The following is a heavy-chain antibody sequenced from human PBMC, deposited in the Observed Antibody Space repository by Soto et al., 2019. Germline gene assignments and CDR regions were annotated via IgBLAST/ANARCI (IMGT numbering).Heavy chain of an antibody. CDR2: IYYSGST. D-gene: IGHD6-13*01. CDR3: ARLIGFVSVQLAYFDY. Sequence: PSETLSLTCTVSGGSISSYYWSWIRQPPGKGLEWIGYIYYSGSTNYNPSLKSRVTISVDTSKNQFSLKLSSVTAADTAVYYCARLIGFVSVQLAYFDYWGQGTLVTVSS. CDR1: GGSISSYY. V-gene: IGHV4-59*08. J-gene: IGHJ4*02.